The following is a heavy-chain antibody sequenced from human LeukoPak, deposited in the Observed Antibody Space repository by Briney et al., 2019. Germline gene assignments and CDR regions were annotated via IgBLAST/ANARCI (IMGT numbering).Heavy chain of an antibody. V-gene: IGHV3-11*04. D-gene: IGHD6-13*01. J-gene: IGHJ4*02. Sequence: GGSLRLSCAASGFPFSDNYMSWIRRPPGKGLEWVSYISSSGSTIYYADSVKGRFTISRDNAKNSLYLQMNSLRAEDTAVYYCARAHYSSFDYWGQGTLVTVSS. CDR3: ARAHYSSFDY. CDR1: GFPFSDNY. CDR2: ISSSGSTI.